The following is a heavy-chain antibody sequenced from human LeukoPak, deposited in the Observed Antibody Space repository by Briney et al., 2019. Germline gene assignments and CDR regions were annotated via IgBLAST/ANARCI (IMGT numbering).Heavy chain of an antibody. CDR3: ARGGGPRPLLTRSSSWPSGP. J-gene: IGHJ5*02. Sequence: ASVKVSCKASGYTFTGYYMHWVRQAPGQGLEWMGWINPNGGGTNYAQKFQGRVTMTRDTSISTAYMELSRLRSDDTAVYYCARGGGPRPLLTRSSSWPSGPWGQGTLVTVSS. CDR1: GYTFTGYY. V-gene: IGHV1-2*02. CDR2: INPNGGGT. D-gene: IGHD6-13*01.